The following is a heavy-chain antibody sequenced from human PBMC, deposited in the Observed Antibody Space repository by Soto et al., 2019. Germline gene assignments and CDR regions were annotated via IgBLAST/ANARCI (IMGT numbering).Heavy chain of an antibody. CDR3: ALANLWPAFAFDI. D-gene: IGHD3-16*01. CDR1: GFTFSSYA. V-gene: IGHV3-23*01. J-gene: IGHJ3*02. Sequence: EVQLLESGGGLVQPGGSLRLSCAASGFTFSSYAMSWVRQAPGKGLEWVSAISGSGGSTYYADSVKGRFTVSRDNSKNTLYLQMNSLRAEDTAVYYCALANLWPAFAFDIWGQGTMVTVSS. CDR2: ISGSGGST.